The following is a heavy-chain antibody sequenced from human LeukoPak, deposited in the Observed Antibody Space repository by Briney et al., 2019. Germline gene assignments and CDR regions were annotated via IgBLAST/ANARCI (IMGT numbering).Heavy chain of an antibody. CDR3: AGAYSAYDPFDY. CDR1: GFTFSGST. V-gene: IGHV3-74*01. D-gene: IGHD5-12*01. J-gene: IGHJ4*02. Sequence: GGSLRLSCAASGFTFSGSTLHWVRQAPGKGLVWVSRLNADGNSITYADSVRGRFTISRDNAKNTVHLQMNSLRVEDTAIYFCAGAYSAYDPFDYWGQGILVTVSS. CDR2: LNADGNSI.